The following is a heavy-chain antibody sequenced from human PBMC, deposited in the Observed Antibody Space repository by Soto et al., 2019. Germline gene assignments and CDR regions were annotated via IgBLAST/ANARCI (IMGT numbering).Heavy chain of an antibody. D-gene: IGHD2-15*01. V-gene: IGHV4-4*02. CDR3: AREQICNVVRCSNWFDP. CDR2: ISQTGSV. Sequence: SETLSLTCGVSVGSISSPNWWICARRFPGKGLEWIGEISQTGSVNYNPSLKSRVTISLDKSKNHFSLKLTSVTAADTAVYFCAREQICNVVRCSNWFDPWGQGTLVTVSS. J-gene: IGHJ5*02. CDR1: VGSISSPNW.